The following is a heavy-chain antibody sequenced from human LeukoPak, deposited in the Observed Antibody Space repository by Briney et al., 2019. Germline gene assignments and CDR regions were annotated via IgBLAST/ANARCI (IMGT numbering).Heavy chain of an antibody. D-gene: IGHD6-13*01. CDR3: ARLTAAAGTDTTHYFDY. CDR1: GYSFTSYW. CDR2: IYPGDSDT. V-gene: IGHV5-51*01. Sequence: GESLQISCKGSGYSFTSYWIGWVRQLPGKGLEWMGIIYPGDSDTRYSPSFQGQVTISADKSISTAYLQWSSLKASDTAMYYCARLTAAAGTDTTHYFDYWGQGTLVTVSS. J-gene: IGHJ4*02.